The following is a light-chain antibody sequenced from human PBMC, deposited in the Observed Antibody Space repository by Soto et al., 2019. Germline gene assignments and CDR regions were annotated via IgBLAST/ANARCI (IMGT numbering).Light chain of an antibody. V-gene: IGKV3-20*01. CDR3: QQYGRSPRT. CDR1: QSVSRSS. Sequence: EIVLTQSPGSLSLSPGERATLSCRASQSVSRSSLAWYQQKPGQAPRLLIYGASNRATGIPDGFSGSGSGKDFTLTISRLEPEDFAVYSCQQYGRSPRTFGQGTKVDIK. CDR2: GAS. J-gene: IGKJ1*01.